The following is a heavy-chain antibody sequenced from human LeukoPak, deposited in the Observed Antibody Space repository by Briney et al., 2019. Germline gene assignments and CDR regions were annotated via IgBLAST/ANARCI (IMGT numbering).Heavy chain of an antibody. V-gene: IGHV4-31*03. CDR1: GGSISSGGYY. Sequence: SETLSLTCTVSGGSISSGGYYWSWIRQHPGKGLEWIGYIYYSGSTYYNPSLKSRVTISVDTSKNQFSLKLSSVTAADTAVYYCARDPPPYSGNPSGVDYWGQGTLVTVSS. D-gene: IGHD1-26*01. J-gene: IGHJ4*02. CDR3: ARDPPPYSGNPSGVDY. CDR2: IYYSGST.